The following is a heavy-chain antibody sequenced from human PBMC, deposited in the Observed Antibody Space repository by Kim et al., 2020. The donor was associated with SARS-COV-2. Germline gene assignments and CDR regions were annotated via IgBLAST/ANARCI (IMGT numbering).Heavy chain of an antibody. CDR1: GYTFTSYD. J-gene: IGHJ4*02. V-gene: IGHV1-8*01. Sequence: ASVKVSCKASGYTFTSYDINWVRQATGQGLEWMGWMNPNSGNTGYAQKFQGRVTMTRNTSISTAYMELNSLRSEDTAVYYCARGGYSGYNFDYWGQGTLVTVSS. D-gene: IGHD5-12*01. CDR3: ARGGYSGYNFDY. CDR2: MNPNSGNT.